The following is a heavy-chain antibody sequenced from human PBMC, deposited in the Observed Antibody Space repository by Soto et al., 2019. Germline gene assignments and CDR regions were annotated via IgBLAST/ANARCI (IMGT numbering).Heavy chain of an antibody. J-gene: IGHJ4*02. CDR1: GGSISTYY. Sequence: PSETLSLTCTVSGGSISTYYWNWIRQPPGKGLEWIGYISYSGNTNYNPSLKSRVTISGDTSKNQFSLKVTSVTAADSAVYYCAKASDDSGHFPFDYWGEGNLVTVSS. D-gene: IGHD3-22*01. CDR3: AKASDDSGHFPFDY. V-gene: IGHV4-59*01. CDR2: ISYSGNT.